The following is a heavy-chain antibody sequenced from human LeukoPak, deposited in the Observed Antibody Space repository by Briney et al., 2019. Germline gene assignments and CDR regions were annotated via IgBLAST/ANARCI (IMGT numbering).Heavy chain of an antibody. V-gene: IGHV3-21*01. Sequence: PGGSLRLSCAASGFTFSSYSMNWVRQAPGKGLEWVSSISSSSSYIYYADSVKGRFTISRDNAKNSLYLQMNSLRAEDTAVYYCAREPGSSWSEHLLWPNYYYYMDVWGKGTTVTVSS. CDR1: GFTFSSYS. D-gene: IGHD6-13*01. CDR3: AREPGSSWSEHLLWPNYYYYMDV. CDR2: ISSSSSYI. J-gene: IGHJ6*03.